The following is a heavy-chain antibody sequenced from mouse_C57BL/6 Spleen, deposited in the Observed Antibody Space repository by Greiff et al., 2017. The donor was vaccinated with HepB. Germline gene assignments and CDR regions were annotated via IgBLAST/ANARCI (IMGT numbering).Heavy chain of an antibody. Sequence: QVQLQQSGAELVKPGASVKLSCKASGYTFTSYWMHWVKQRPGQGLEWIGMIHPNSGSTNYNEKFKSKATLTVDKSSSTAYMQLSSLTSEDSAVYYCARGGLIYDGYDYWGQGTTLTVSS. CDR2: IHPNSGST. CDR3: ARGGLIYDGYDY. D-gene: IGHD2-3*01. CDR1: GYTFTSYW. J-gene: IGHJ2*01. V-gene: IGHV1-64*01.